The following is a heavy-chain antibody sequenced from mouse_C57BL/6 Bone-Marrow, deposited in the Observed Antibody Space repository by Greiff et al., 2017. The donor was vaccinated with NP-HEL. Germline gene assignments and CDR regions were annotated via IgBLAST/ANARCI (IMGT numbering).Heavy chain of an antibody. V-gene: IGHV1-50*01. CDR2: IDPSDSYT. D-gene: IGHD1-1*01. Sequence: QVQLQQPGAELVKPGASVKLSCKASGYTFTSYWMQWVKQRPGQGLEWIGEIDPSDSYTNYNQKFKGKATLTVDTSSSIAYMQLSSLTSEDSAVYYCARGSYGSRGGFAYWGQGTLVTVSA. CDR3: ARGSYGSRGGFAY. J-gene: IGHJ3*01. CDR1: GYTFTSYW.